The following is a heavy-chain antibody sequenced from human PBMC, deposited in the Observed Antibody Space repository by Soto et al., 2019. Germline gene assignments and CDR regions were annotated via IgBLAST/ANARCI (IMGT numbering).Heavy chain of an antibody. V-gene: IGHV3-23*01. CDR3: AKTAEAVAGTVYGY. CDR2: IGGSGGT. Sequence: VQLLESGGGLVQPGGSLRLSCAASGFTFSIFAMGWVRQAPGKGLEWVSAIGGSGGTYYADSVKGRFTISRDNSKNTLYLQMNSLRAEDTAVYHCAKTAEAVAGTVYGYWGQGTLVTVSS. J-gene: IGHJ4*02. CDR1: GFTFSIFA. D-gene: IGHD6-19*01.